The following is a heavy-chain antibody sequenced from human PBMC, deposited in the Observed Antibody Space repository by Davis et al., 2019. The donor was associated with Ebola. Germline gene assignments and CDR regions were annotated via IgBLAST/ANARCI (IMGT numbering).Heavy chain of an antibody. Sequence: ASVKVSCKASGYSFTTYRITWVRQAPGQGLEWMGWINTYSGYTDYAQKLQGRVTMTADTSTSTAYMDLRSLSSDDTAVYYCARDGGTWWFDPWGQGTLVIVSS. CDR2: INTYSGYT. V-gene: IGHV1-18*04. J-gene: IGHJ5*02. D-gene: IGHD3-16*01. CDR3: ARDGGTWWFDP. CDR1: GYSFTTYR.